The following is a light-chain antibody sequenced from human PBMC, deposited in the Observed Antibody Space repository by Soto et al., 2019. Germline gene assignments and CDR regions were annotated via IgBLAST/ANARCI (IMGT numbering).Light chain of an antibody. CDR3: GTWDSSLSAVV. CDR2: DNN. Sequence: QSVLTQPPSVSAAPGQKVTISCSGSSSNIGSHYVSWYQQLPGTAPKLLIYDNNRRPSGIPDRFSGSKSGTSAALGITGLQTGDEADHYCGTWDSSLSAVVFGGGTKLTVL. V-gene: IGLV1-51*01. J-gene: IGLJ2*01. CDR1: SSNIGSHY.